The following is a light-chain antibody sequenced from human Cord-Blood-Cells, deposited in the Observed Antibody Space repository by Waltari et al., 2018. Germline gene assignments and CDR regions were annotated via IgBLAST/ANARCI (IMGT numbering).Light chain of an antibody. V-gene: IGLV3-21*03. J-gene: IGLJ2*01. CDR3: QVWDSSSDHVV. Sequence: SYVLTQPPSVSVAPGKTARITRGGTNMGRKNVQRYQQKPGQAPVLVVYDDSDRPSGIPERFSGSNSGNTATLTISRVEAGDEADYYCQVWDSSSDHVVFGGGTKLTVL. CDR1: NMGRKN. CDR2: DDS.